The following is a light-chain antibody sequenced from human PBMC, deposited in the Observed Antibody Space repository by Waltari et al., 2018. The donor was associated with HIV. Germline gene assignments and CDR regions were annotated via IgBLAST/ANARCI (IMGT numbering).Light chain of an antibody. J-gene: IGKJ1*01. V-gene: IGKV3-20*01. CDR3: QQYGSSLWT. Sequence: EIVLTPSPGTLSLSPGERATLSCRASQSVSSSFLAWYQQQPGQVPRLLIYDASSRATGIPDRFSGSGSGTNFTLTISRLEPEDFGVYYCQQYGSSLWTFGQGTKVEIK. CDR2: DAS. CDR1: QSVSSSF.